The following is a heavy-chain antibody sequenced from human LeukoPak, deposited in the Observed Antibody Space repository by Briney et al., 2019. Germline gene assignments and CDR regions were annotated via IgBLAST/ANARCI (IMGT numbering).Heavy chain of an antibody. CDR1: GFTFSSYS. D-gene: IGHD4-17*01. CDR2: ISSSSSYI. Sequence: GGSLRLSCAASGFTFSSYSMNWVRQAPGKGLEWVSSISSSSSYIYYADSVKGRFTISRDNAKNSLYLQMNSLRAEDTAVYYCARGLLTMTTVTTGVGYWGQGTLVTVSS. CDR3: ARGLLTMTTVTTGVGY. J-gene: IGHJ4*02. V-gene: IGHV3-21*01.